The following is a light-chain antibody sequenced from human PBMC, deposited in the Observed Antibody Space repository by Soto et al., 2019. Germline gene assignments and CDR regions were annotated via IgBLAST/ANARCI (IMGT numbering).Light chain of an antibody. CDR1: QSVTSNY. CDR3: QQYSRAPLT. J-gene: IGKJ1*01. V-gene: IGKV3-20*01. CDR2: GAS. Sequence: EIVLTQSPATLSLSPGERATLSCMSSQSVTSNYLAWYQQKPGQAPRLVISGASSRTSGIPDRFSASGSGTDFTLTISRLEPEDFAVYYCQQYSRAPLTFGQGTKVDIK.